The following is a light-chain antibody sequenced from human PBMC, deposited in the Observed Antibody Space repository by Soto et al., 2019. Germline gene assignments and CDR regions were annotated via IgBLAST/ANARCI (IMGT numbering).Light chain of an antibody. Sequence: EVVMTQSPATLSVSPGERATLSCRASQSVGSNLAWYQQKPGQAPRLLIYSASTRATGIPAEFSGSGSGTEFTLTISSLQSEDFAVYYCQQYNKWPQTFGQGTKVDIK. CDR3: QQYNKWPQT. CDR1: QSVGSN. J-gene: IGKJ1*01. V-gene: IGKV3-15*01. CDR2: SAS.